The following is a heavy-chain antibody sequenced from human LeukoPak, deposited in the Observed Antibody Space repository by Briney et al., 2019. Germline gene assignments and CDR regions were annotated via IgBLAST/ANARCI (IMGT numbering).Heavy chain of an antibody. Sequence: VASVKVSCKASGYTFTYYYMHWVRQAPGQGLEWMGWINPDSGGTDSAQRFQGRVTLTRDTSITTAYMELSRLISDDTAVYYCAVLERGISPRGDFDYWGQGTLVTVSS. D-gene: IGHD3-3*02. CDR2: INPDSGGT. CDR3: AVLERGISPRGDFDY. V-gene: IGHV1-2*02. J-gene: IGHJ4*02. CDR1: GYTFTYYY.